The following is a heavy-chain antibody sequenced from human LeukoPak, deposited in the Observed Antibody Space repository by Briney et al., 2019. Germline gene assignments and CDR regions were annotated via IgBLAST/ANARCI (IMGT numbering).Heavy chain of an antibody. CDR2: FDPEDGET. CDR1: GYTLTELS. V-gene: IGHV1-24*01. CDR3: ATDVLGYYDSSGYYFDY. J-gene: IGHJ4*02. Sequence: GASVKVSCKVSGYTLTELSMHWVRQAPGKGLEWMGGFDPEDGETIYAQKFQGRVTMTEDTSTDTAYMELSSLRSEDTAVYYCATDVLGYYDSSGYYFDYWGQGTLVAVSS. D-gene: IGHD3-22*01.